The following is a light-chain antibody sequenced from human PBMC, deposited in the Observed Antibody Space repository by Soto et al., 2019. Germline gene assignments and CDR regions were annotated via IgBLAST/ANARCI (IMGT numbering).Light chain of an antibody. J-gene: IGLJ1*01. CDR2: DVS. Sequence: QSVLTQPASVSGSPGQSITISCTGTSSDVGGYNYVSWYQQHPGKAPKLMIHDVSNRPSGVSNRFSGSKSGNTASLTISGLQAEDEADYYCSSYTSSSTLYVFGNGTKATVL. CDR3: SSYTSSSTLYV. V-gene: IGLV2-14*01. CDR1: SSDVGGYNY.